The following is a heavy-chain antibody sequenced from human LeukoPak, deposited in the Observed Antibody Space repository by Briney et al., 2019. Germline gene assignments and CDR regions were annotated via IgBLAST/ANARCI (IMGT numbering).Heavy chain of an antibody. CDR1: GFTFSSYS. J-gene: IGHJ4*02. D-gene: IGHD6-6*01. Sequence: PGGSLRLSCAASGFTFSSYSMNWVRQAPGKGLEWVSSISSSSTYIYYADSVKGRFTISRDNAKNSLYLQMNSLRAEDTAVYYCARGESGSSPYFDYWGQGTLVTVSS. CDR2: ISSSSTYI. CDR3: ARGESGSSPYFDY. V-gene: IGHV3-21*01.